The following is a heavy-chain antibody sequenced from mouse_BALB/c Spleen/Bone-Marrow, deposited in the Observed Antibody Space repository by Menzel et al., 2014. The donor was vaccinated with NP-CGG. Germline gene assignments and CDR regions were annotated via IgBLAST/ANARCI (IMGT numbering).Heavy chain of an antibody. Sequence: VQVVESGPELVKPGASVRISCKASGYTFTSYYIHWVKQKPGQGLEWIGWIYPGNLNTKYNEKFKGKATLTADKSSSTAYMQLSSLTSEDSAVYFCAREANWNFDYWGQGTTLTVSS. V-gene: IGHV1S56*01. CDR1: GYTFTSYY. D-gene: IGHD4-1*01. J-gene: IGHJ2*01. CDR2: IYPGNLNT. CDR3: AREANWNFDY.